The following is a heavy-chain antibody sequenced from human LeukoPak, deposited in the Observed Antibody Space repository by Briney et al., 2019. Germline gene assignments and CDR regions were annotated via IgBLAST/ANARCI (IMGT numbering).Heavy chain of an antibody. CDR1: GGSISSGGYY. V-gene: IGHV4-61*08. CDR3: AILSSIAARQGVGGAFDI. CDR2: IYYSGST. D-gene: IGHD6-6*01. J-gene: IGHJ3*02. Sequence: SETLSLTCTVSGGSISSGGYYWSWIRQPPGKGLEWIGYIYYSGSTNYNPSLKSRVTISVDTSKNQFSLKLSSVTAADTAVYYCAILSSIAARQGVGGAFDIWGQGTMVTVSS.